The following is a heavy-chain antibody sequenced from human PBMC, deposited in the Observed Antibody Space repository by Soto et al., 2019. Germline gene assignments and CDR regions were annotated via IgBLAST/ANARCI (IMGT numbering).Heavy chain of an antibody. J-gene: IGHJ4*02. D-gene: IGHD6-13*01. V-gene: IGHV4-59*01. CDR2: ISYSGST. CDR1: SDSISSYY. Sequence: KPSETLSLTCTCSSDSISSYYWSWIRQPPRKRLEWIGYISYSGSTDYNPYLKSRVTISGDTSKNQFSLKVSSVTAADTAVYYCARGTSWQLPFDYWGQGTLVTVSS. CDR3: ARGTSWQLPFDY.